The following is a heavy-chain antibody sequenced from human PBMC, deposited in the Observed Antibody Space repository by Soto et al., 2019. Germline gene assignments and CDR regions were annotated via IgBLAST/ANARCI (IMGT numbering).Heavy chain of an antibody. D-gene: IGHD5-12*01. V-gene: IGHV5-10-1*01. J-gene: IGHJ3*02. CDR2: IDPSDSYT. Sequence: GESLKICCKGSGYTFTNYSINWVRQLPGKGLEWMGKIDPSDSYTNYSPSFQGHVTISPDKSISTAYLQWSRLKASDTAMYYCARQEMATIGDAFDISGQGTMVTVSS. CDR3: ARQEMATIGDAFDI. CDR1: GYTFTNYS.